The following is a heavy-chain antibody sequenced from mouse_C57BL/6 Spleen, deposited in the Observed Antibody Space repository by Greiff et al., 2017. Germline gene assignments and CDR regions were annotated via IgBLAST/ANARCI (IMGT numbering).Heavy chain of an antibody. CDR3: AREGYYGSSGFAY. CDR1: GYTFTSYW. D-gene: IGHD1-1*01. J-gene: IGHJ3*01. Sequence: QVHVKQPGAELVMPGASVKLSCKASGYTFTSYWMHWVKQRPGPGLEWIGEIDPSDSYTNYNQKFKGKSTLTVDKSSSTAYMQLSSLTSEDSAVYYCAREGYYGSSGFAYWGQGTLVTVSA. CDR2: IDPSDSYT. V-gene: IGHV1-69*01.